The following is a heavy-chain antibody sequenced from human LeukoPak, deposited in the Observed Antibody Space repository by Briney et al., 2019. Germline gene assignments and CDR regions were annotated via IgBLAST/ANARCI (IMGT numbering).Heavy chain of an antibody. J-gene: IGHJ4*02. CDR1: GYTFTNYY. V-gene: IGHV1-46*01. D-gene: IGHD6-13*01. Sequence: ASVTVSFMASGYTFTNYYMHWVRQAPGQGLASMGIINPSGGSTSYAQKFQGRVTMTRDTSTSTVYMELSSLRSEDTAVYYCARDPHSSSWYDYWGQGTLVTVSS. CDR2: INPSGGST. CDR3: ARDPHSSSWYDY.